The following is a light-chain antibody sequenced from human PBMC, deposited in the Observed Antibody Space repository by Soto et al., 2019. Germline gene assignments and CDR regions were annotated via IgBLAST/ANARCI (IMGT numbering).Light chain of an antibody. Sequence: EIVLTQSPATLSLSPGERATLSCRASQSVSSYLAWYQQKPGQAPRLLIYDASNMATGIPARFSGSGSGTDFTLTIISLEPEDFAVYYCHQRSNWPPWTFGQGTKVEIK. CDR1: QSVSSY. CDR2: DAS. V-gene: IGKV3-11*01. CDR3: HQRSNWPPWT. J-gene: IGKJ1*01.